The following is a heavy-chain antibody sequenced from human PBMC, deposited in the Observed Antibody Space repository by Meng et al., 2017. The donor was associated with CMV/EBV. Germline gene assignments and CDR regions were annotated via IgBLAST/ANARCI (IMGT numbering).Heavy chain of an antibody. J-gene: IGHJ6*02. Sequence: YGIRWVRQAPGQGLEWMGWLSAYNGNTNYAQKLPGRVTMTTDTSTSTAYMELRSLRSDDTAVYYCARDTLYYYDSSGYYKDYYYGMDVWGQGTTVTVSS. V-gene: IGHV1-18*01. CDR3: ARDTLYYYDSSGYYKDYYYGMDV. CDR2: LSAYNGNT. D-gene: IGHD3-22*01. CDR1: YG.